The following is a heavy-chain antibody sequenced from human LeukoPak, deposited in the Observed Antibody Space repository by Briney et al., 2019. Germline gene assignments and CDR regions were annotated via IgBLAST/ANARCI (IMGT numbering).Heavy chain of an antibody. CDR1: GYTFTIYG. CDR2: ISAYNGNT. V-gene: IGHV1-18*01. Sequence: ASVTVSCTASGYTFTIYGISWVRQAPGQGLEWMGWISAYNGNTNYAQKLQGRVTMTTDTSTSTAYMELRSLRSDDTAVYYCATGSRLKGYDYWGQGTLVTVSS. J-gene: IGHJ4*02. CDR3: ATGSRLKGYDY. D-gene: IGHD2-2*01.